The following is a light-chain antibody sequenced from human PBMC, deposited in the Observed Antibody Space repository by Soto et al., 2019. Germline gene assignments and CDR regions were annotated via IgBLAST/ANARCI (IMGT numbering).Light chain of an antibody. J-gene: IGKJ2*02. CDR1: HSVTNNY. CDR3: QRYGGSPRT. CDR2: GAS. V-gene: IGKV3-20*01. Sequence: ENVLTQSPGTLSLSPGERATLSCRASHSVTNNYIAWYQQKPGQAPRLLIFGASDRATGIPGSFSGGGSGTYFTLTISRVEPEDFAVYYCQRYGGSPRTFGQGTKLEIK.